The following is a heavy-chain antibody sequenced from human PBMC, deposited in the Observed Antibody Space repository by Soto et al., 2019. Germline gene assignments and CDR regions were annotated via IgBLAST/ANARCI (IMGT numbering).Heavy chain of an antibody. CDR2: IYYSGST. CDR1: GGSISSGDYY. CDR3: ASGSSSSFGSYY. Sequence: PSETLSLTCTVSGGSISSGDYYWSWIRQPPGKGLEWIGYIYYSGSTYYNPSLKSRVTISVDTSKNQFSLKLSSVTAADTAVYYCASGSSSSFGSYYWGQGTLVTVSS. V-gene: IGHV4-30-4*01. D-gene: IGHD6-13*01. J-gene: IGHJ4*02.